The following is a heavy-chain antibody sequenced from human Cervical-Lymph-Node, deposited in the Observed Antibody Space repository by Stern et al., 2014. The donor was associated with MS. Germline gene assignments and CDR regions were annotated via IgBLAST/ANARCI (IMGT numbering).Heavy chain of an antibody. D-gene: IGHD4-17*01. CDR3: VKDISWGGLRHFEY. CDR2: ISWNSGTI. V-gene: IGHV3-9*01. CDR1: GFTFDDYA. J-gene: IGHJ4*02. Sequence: EVQLVQSGGGLVQPGRSLRISCAASGFTFDDYAMHWVRQAPGKGLEWVSGISWNSGTIGYADSVKGRFAISRDNAKNSLYLQMNSLRTEDTALYYCVKDISWGGLRHFEYWGQGTLVTVSS.